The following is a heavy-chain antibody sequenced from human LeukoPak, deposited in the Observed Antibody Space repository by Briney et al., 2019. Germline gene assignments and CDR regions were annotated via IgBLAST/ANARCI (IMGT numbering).Heavy chain of an antibody. CDR1: GFTFSSYS. V-gene: IGHV3-21*01. Sequence: GGSLRLSCAASGFTFSSYSMNWVRQAPGKGLEWVSSISSSSSYIYYADSVKGRFTISRDNAKNSLYLQMNSLRAEDTAVYYCARDLPKGYCSSTSCYRPKFFDIWGQGTMVTVSS. J-gene: IGHJ3*02. D-gene: IGHD2-2*02. CDR3: ARDLPKGYCSSTSCYRPKFFDI. CDR2: ISSSSSYI.